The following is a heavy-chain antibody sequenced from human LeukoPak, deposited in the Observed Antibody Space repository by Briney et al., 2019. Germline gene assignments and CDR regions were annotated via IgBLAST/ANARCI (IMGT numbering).Heavy chain of an antibody. J-gene: IGHJ6*02. Sequence: SETLSLTCTVSGGSISTYDWSWIRQPARKGLEWIGRMYTSGTTKYNPSLKSRVTMSVDTSNNQFSLKVSSVTAADTAVYYCARDQGSYYGVDVWGQGTTVTVSS. CDR2: MYTSGTT. CDR1: GGSISTYD. V-gene: IGHV4-4*07. CDR3: ARDQGSYYGVDV.